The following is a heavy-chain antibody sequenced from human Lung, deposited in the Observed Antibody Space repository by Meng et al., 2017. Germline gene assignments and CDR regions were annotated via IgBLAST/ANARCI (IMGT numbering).Heavy chain of an antibody. V-gene: IGHV1-2*06. CDR3: VSDEYISAAGKLFGDY. CDR1: GYSFGADW. CDR2: VDPRSGCT. Sequence: HVQRLHLVAATQTPTASWKVSCKPLGYSFGADWLHWVRQAPGQGFEWMGRVDPRSGCTQYAQNFQDRVTMTRDTSISTTYMELSRLTSDDTAVYYCVSDEYISAAGKLFGDYWGQGTLVTVSS. D-gene: IGHD6-13*01. J-gene: IGHJ4*02.